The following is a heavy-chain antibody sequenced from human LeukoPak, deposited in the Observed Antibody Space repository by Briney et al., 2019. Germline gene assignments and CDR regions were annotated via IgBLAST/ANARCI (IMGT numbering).Heavy chain of an antibody. CDR2: ISSSGSTI. Sequence: SGGSLRLSCAASGFTFSDYYMSWIRQAPGKGRECVSYISSSGSTIYYADSVKGRFTISRDNAKNSLYLQMNSLRAEDTAVYYCARSLGGGLEEDYWGQGTLVTVSS. CDR3: ARSLGGGLEEDY. CDR1: GFTFSDYY. V-gene: IGHV3-11*01. J-gene: IGHJ4*02. D-gene: IGHD3-10*01.